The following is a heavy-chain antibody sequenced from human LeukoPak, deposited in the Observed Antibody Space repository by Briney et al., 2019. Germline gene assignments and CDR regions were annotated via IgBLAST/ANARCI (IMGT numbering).Heavy chain of an antibody. V-gene: IGHV3-23*01. CDR2: ISGSDNST. CDR1: GFTFSSYA. D-gene: IGHD3-22*01. Sequence: GGSLRLSCAAYGFTFSSYAMNWVRQSPGKGLEWISAISGSDNSTYYADSVKGRFTISRDNSKITRDVQMNSPRAEDAAVCYCAKGITYCDSSRYYPFVYWGQGSLVTVVS. J-gene: IGHJ4*02. CDR3: AKGITYCDSSRYYPFVY.